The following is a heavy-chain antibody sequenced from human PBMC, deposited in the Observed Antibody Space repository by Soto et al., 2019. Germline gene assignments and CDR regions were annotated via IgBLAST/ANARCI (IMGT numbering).Heavy chain of an antibody. J-gene: IGHJ4*02. CDR3: ARGLYDYVWGSYRYRDY. CDR1: GGTFSSYA. CDR2: MNPNSGNT. V-gene: IGHV1-8*02. Sequence: GASVKVSCKASGGTFSSYAISWVRQAPGQGLEWMGWMNPNSGNTGYAQKFQGRVTMTRNTSISTAYMELSSLRSEDTAVYYCARGLYDYVWGSYRYRDYWGQGTLVTVSS. D-gene: IGHD3-16*02.